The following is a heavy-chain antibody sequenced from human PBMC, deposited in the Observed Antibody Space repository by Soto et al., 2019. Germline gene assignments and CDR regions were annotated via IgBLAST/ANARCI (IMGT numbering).Heavy chain of an antibody. CDR2: ISPSNSTI. Sequence: PGGSLRLSCAASGFTFSLYPMNWVRQAPGKGLEWLSYISPSNSTIYYADSVKGRFTISRDNAKNSLDLQMNGLRDDDTAVYYCARVGRGFCSSTRCYTDGFDLWGQGTVVTV. CDR1: GFTFSLYP. J-gene: IGHJ3*01. V-gene: IGHV3-48*02. CDR3: ARVGRGFCSSTRCYTDGFDL. D-gene: IGHD2-2*01.